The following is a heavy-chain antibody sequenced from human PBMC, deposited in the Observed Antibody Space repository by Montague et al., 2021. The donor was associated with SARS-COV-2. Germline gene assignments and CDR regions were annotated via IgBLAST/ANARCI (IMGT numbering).Heavy chain of an antibody. CDR2: ISYDGNIK. CDR3: ARGPHYCSGGDCF. CDR1: GFSFSSSV. J-gene: IGHJ4*02. D-gene: IGHD2-15*01. V-gene: IGHV3-30*04. Sequence: SLRLSCAASGFSFSSSVMHWVRQAPGKGLEWVAVISYDGNIKNYIDSVKGRFTVSRDNSKNTLYLQMNGLRPDDTAVYYYARGPHYCSGGDCFWGQGALVTVSS.